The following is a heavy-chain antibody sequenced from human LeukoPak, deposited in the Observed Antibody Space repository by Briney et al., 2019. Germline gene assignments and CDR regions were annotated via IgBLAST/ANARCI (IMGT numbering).Heavy chain of an antibody. Sequence: SETLSLTCTVSGGSISSYYWSWIRQLPGKGLEWIGYIYYSGTTYYNPSLKSRVTISVDTSKNQFSLRLSSVTAADTAVYYCASTYGDYYNYYYYYMGVWGKGTTVAVSS. CDR1: GGSISSYY. CDR3: ASTYGDYYNYYYYYMGV. CDR2: IYYSGTT. V-gene: IGHV4-59*06. J-gene: IGHJ6*03. D-gene: IGHD4-17*01.